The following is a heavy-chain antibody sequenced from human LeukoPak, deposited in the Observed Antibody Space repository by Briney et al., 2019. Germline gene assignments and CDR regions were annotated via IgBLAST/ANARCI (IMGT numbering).Heavy chain of an antibody. Sequence: PSETLSLTCTVSGGSISSYYWSWIRQPAGKGLKWIGRIYTSGSTNYNPSLKSRVTMSVDTSKNQFSLKLSSVTAADTAVYYCAGYGDYVVRAFDIWGQGTMVTVSS. CDR2: IYTSGST. J-gene: IGHJ3*02. CDR3: AGYGDYVVRAFDI. D-gene: IGHD4-17*01. CDR1: GGSISSYY. V-gene: IGHV4-4*07.